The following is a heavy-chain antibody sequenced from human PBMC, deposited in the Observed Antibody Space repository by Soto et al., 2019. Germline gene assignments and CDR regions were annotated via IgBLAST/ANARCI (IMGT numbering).Heavy chain of an antibody. CDR2: ISASTTCI. CDR3: AGDSAYAFDI. V-gene: IGHV3-48*02. D-gene: IGHD2-21*01. CDR1: GFTFNTYP. J-gene: IGHJ3*02. Sequence: EVQLVESGGGLVQPGGSLRLSCAASGFTFNTYPMNWVRQAPGKGLEWISYISASTTCISYADSVRGRFAISRDNAENSLYLQMNSLRDEDTAVYYCAGDSAYAFDIWGQGTMVTVSS.